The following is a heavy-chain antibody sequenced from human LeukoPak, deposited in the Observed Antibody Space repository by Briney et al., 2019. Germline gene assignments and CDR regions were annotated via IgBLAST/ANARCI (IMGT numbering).Heavy chain of an antibody. V-gene: IGHV4-34*01. Sequence: SETLSLTCAVYGGSFSSYYWSWIRQPPGKGLEWIGEINHSGSTNYNPSLKSRVTISVDTSKNQFSLKLSSVTAADTAVYYCAREGGYDFWSGYYSEFAWFDPWGQGTLVTVSS. CDR2: INHSGST. CDR3: AREGGYDFWSGYYSEFAWFDP. J-gene: IGHJ5*02. CDR1: GGSFSSYY. D-gene: IGHD3-3*01.